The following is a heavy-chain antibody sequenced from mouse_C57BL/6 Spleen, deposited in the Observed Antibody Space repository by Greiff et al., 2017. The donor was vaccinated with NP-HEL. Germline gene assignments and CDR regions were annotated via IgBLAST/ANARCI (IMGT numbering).Heavy chain of an antibody. V-gene: IGHV1-69*01. CDR1: GYTFTSYW. Sequence: VQLQQSGAELVMPGASVKLSCKASGYTFTSYWMHWVKQRPGQGLEWIGEIDPSDSYTNYNQKFKGKSTLTVDKSSSTAYMQLSSLTSEDSAVYYCARSWGYAMDYWGQGTSVTVSA. CDR3: ARSWGYAMDY. CDR2: IDPSDSYT. J-gene: IGHJ4*01.